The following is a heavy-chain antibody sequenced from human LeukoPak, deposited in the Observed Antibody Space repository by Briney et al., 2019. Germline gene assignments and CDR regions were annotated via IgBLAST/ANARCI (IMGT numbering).Heavy chain of an antibody. V-gene: IGHV4-59*01. Sequence: PSETLSLTCTVAGGSISSYYWSWIRQPPGKGLEWIGYIYYSGSTNYNPSLKSRVTISVDTSKNQFTLKLSSVTAADTAVYYCARHIHYFDYWGQGTLVTVSS. J-gene: IGHJ4*02. CDR3: ARHIHYFDY. CDR1: GGSISSYY. CDR2: IYYSGST.